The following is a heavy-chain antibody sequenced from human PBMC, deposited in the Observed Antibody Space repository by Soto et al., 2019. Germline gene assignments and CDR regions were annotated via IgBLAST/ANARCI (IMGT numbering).Heavy chain of an antibody. J-gene: IGHJ4*02. D-gene: IGHD3-22*01. CDR2: ISSSSSTI. V-gene: IGHV3-48*02. Sequence: GGSLRLSCAASGFTFSSYSMNWVRQAPGKGLEWVSYISSSSSTIYYADSVKGRFTISRDNAKNSLYLQMNSLRDEDTAVYYCARDKSPRPEVVVITYPTYYFDYWGQGTLVTVSS. CDR3: ARDKSPRPEVVVITYPTYYFDY. CDR1: GFTFSSYS.